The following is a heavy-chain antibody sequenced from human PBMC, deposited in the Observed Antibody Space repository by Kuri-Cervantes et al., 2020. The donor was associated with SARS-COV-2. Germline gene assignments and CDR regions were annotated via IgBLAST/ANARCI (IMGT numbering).Heavy chain of an antibody. CDR3: ATSPAYVWSYSFHY. D-gene: IGHD1-26*01. CDR1: GYTFTSYG. J-gene: IGHJ4*02. Sequence: ASVKVSCKASGYTFTSYGISWVRQAPGQGLEWMGGFDPEDGETIYAQKFQGRVTMTEDTSTDTAYMELSSLRSEDTAVYYCATSPAYVWSYSFHYWGQGTLVTVSS. CDR2: FDPEDGET. V-gene: IGHV1-24*01.